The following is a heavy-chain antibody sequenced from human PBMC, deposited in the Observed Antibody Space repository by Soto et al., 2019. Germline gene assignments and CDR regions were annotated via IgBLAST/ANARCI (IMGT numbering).Heavy chain of an antibody. CDR2: ISTYNGNT. Sequence: QAQLVQSAAEVKKPGASVKVSCKASGYTFITYGSSWVRQAPGQGLEWMGWISTYNGNTYSAQGFQGRVTMTTDASTSKAYMELTSLRSDDTAVYYCARESGDYDTGSGDYYYGMDVWGQGTTVTVSS. CDR3: ARESGDYDTGSGDYYYGMDV. J-gene: IGHJ6*02. V-gene: IGHV1-18*01. D-gene: IGHD4-17*01. CDR1: GYTFITYG.